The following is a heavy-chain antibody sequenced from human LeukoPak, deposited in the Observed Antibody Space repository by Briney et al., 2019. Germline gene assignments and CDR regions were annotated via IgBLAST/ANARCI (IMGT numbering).Heavy chain of an antibody. CDR3: GRGGERLAATRY. CDR2: IYSGGST. V-gene: IGHV3-66*01. D-gene: IGHD6-13*01. Sequence: QAGGSLRLSCAASGFTVTSNYMSWVRQAPGKGLEWVSVIYSGGSTYYSDSVKGRFTFSTDNSKNTLYLQMNSLRAEDTAVYYCGRGGERLAATRYWGQGTLVTVSS. CDR1: GFTVTSNY. J-gene: IGHJ4*02.